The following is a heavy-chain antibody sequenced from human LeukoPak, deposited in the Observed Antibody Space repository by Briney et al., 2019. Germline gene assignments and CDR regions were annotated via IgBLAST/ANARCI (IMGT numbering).Heavy chain of an antibody. CDR1: GYTFTSYG. CDR3: ARDLSAVAGAGYFDL. J-gene: IGHJ2*01. CDR2: ISAYNGDT. Sequence: ASVKVSCKASGYTFTSYGISWVRQAPGQGLEWMGWISAYNGDTNYAQKLQGRVTMTTDTSTSTAYMELSSLRSEDTAVYYCARDLSAVAGAGYFDLWGRGTLVTVSS. V-gene: IGHV1-18*01. D-gene: IGHD6-19*01.